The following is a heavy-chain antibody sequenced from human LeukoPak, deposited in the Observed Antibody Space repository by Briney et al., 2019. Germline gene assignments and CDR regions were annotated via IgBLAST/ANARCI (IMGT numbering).Heavy chain of an antibody. J-gene: IGHJ4*02. V-gene: IGHV1-2*06. CDR2: INPNGGGT. D-gene: IGHD1-1*01. CDR3: ARPVLTTGTTFFDY. CDR1: GYTFTGYY. Sequence: GASVKVSCKASGYTFTGYYMHWVRQAPGQGLEWMGRINPNGGGTNYAQKFQGRVTMTRDTSISTAYMELSRLRSDDTAVYYCARPVLTTGTTFFDYWGQGTLVTVSS.